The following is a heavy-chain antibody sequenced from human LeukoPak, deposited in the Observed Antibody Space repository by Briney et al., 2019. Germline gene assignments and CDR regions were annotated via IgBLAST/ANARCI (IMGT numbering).Heavy chain of an antibody. Sequence: GGSLRLSCAASGFTFSSYEMNWGRQAPGKGREGVSYISSSGSTIYYADSVKGRFTISRDNAKNSLYLQMNSLRAEDTAVYYCAELGITMIGGVWGKGTTVTISS. D-gene: IGHD3-10*02. CDR1: GFTFSSYE. CDR2: ISSSGSTI. J-gene: IGHJ6*04. V-gene: IGHV3-48*03. CDR3: AELGITMIGGV.